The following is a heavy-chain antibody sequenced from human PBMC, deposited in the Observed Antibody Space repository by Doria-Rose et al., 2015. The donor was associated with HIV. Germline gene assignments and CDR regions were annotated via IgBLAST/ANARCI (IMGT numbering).Heavy chain of an antibody. D-gene: IGHD5-18*01. J-gene: IGHJ4*02. Sequence: LQQWGAGLLKPSETLSLTCAVYGGSFRGYYWSWIRQPPGKGLEWIAEINHTGSINYNPSLKSRFTITVDTSKNQFPLKLNSVTAADTAVYYCARVGNRPGYTYGYRPLFDYWGQGTLVTVSS. CDR2: INHTGSI. V-gene: IGHV4-34*01. CDR3: ARVGNRPGYTYGYRPLFDY. CDR1: GGSFRGYY.